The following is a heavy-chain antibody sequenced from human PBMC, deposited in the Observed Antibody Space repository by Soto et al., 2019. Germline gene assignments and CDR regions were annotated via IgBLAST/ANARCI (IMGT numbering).Heavy chain of an antibody. J-gene: IGHJ6*03. V-gene: IGHV4-34*01. D-gene: IGHD3-10*01. CDR3: ARGWVRGVIIHYFYMDV. CDR2: INHSGST. Sequence: QVQLQQWGAGLLKPSETLSLTCAVYGGSFSDYYWSWIRQPSWKGLEWSGEINHSGSTNYNPSLKSRVTISVDTSKNQFSLRLSSVTAADTAVYYCARGWVRGVIIHYFYMDVWGKGTTVTVSS. CDR1: GGSFSDYY.